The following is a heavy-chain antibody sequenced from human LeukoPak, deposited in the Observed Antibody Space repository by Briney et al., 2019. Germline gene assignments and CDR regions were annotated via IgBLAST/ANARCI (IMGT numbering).Heavy chain of an antibody. Sequence: GGSLRLSCAASGFTFSSYWMSWVRQAPGKGLEWVANIKQDGSEKYYVDSVKGRFTISRDKAKNSLYLQMNSLRAEDTAVYYCARVFSDFWSGYSYGWWFDPWGQEPWSPSPQ. V-gene: IGHV3-7*01. CDR2: IKQDGSEK. D-gene: IGHD3-3*01. CDR3: ARVFSDFWSGYSYGWWFDP. J-gene: IGHJ5*02. CDR1: GFTFSSYW.